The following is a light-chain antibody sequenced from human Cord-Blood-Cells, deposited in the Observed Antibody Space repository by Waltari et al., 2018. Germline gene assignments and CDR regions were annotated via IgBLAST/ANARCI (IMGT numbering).Light chain of an antibody. CDR2: DVS. J-gene: IGLJ2*01. CDR1: SSDVGGYNY. V-gene: IGLV2-11*01. Sequence: QSALPQPRSVSGSPGQSVTISCTGTSSDVGGYNYVSWYQPHPGKAPKRMIYDVSKRPSGVPSRFSGSKSGNTASLTISVLQAEDEADYYCCSYAGSYTFVVFGGGTKLTVL. CDR3: CSYAGSYTFVV.